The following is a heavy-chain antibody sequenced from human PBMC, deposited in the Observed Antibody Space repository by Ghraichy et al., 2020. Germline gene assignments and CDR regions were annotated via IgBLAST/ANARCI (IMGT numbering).Heavy chain of an antibody. CDR1: GYTFTSYG. CDR2: ISAYNGDT. J-gene: IGHJ1*01. CDR3: ARAPGYCSSTSCYTGYFQH. V-gene: IGHV1-18*01. D-gene: IGHD2-2*02. Sequence: ASVKVSCKASGYTFTSYGISWVRQAPGQGLEWMGWISAYNGDTNYAQKLQGRVTMTTDTSTSTAYMELRSLRSDDTAVYYCARAPGYCSSTSCYTGYFQHWGQGTLFIVSS.